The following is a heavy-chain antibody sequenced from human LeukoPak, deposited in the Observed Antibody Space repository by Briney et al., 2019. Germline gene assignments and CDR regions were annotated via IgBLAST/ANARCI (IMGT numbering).Heavy chain of an antibody. Sequence: SQTLSLTCTVSGGSISSGGYYWSWIRQHPGKGLEWIGYIYYSGSTYYNPSLKSRVTISVDTSKNQFSLKLSSATAADTAVYYCARESPIHDYGDYRYAFDIWGQGTTVTVSS. CDR2: IYYSGST. J-gene: IGHJ3*02. CDR3: ARESPIHDYGDYRYAFDI. CDR1: GGSISSGGYY. V-gene: IGHV4-31*03. D-gene: IGHD4-17*01.